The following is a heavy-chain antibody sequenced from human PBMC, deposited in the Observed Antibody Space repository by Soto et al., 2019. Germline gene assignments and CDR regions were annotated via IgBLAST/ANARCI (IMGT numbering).Heavy chain of an antibody. V-gene: IGHV1-69*13. CDR1: GGTFSSYA. Sequence: SVNVSCKASGGTFSSYAISWMRQAPGQGLEWMGGIIPIFGTANYAQKFQGRVTITADESTSTAYMELSSLRSEDTAVYYCARGGRYCISTSCYAPLDYWGQGTLVTVSS. J-gene: IGHJ4*02. CDR2: IIPIFGTA. CDR3: ARGGRYCISTSCYAPLDY. D-gene: IGHD2-2*01.